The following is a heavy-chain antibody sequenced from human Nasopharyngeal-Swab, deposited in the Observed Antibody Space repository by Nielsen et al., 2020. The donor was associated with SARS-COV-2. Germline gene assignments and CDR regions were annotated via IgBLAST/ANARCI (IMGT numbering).Heavy chain of an antibody. Sequence: SDTLSPTSPVSGGSISSGEYYWSWIRQPAGNGLEWIGRIYTGGSTNYNPSLKSRVTISVDTSKNQFSLKLSSVTATDTALYYCAREELGGDYNWFDPWGQGTLVTVSS. CDR3: AREELGGDYNWFDP. CDR2: IYTGGST. D-gene: IGHD4-17*01. J-gene: IGHJ5*02. V-gene: IGHV4-61*02. CDR1: GGSISSGEYY.